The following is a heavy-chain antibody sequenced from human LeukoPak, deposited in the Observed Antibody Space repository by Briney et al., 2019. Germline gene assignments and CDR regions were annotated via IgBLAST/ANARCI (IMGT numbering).Heavy chain of an antibody. CDR3: ATYYSDSSAYVHYLDS. Sequence: SETLSLTCTVSGGYISGFYWSWIRQPPEKGLEWIGYVHHSGSTNYNPSLKSRVIISVDSSKNQFSLKLSSVTAADTAVYYCATYYSDSSAYVHYLDSWGRGTLVTVSS. D-gene: IGHD3-22*01. CDR2: VHHSGST. J-gene: IGHJ4*02. V-gene: IGHV4-59*03. CDR1: GGYISGFY.